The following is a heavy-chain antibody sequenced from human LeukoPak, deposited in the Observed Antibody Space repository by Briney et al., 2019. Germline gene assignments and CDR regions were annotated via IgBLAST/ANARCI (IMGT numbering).Heavy chain of an antibody. J-gene: IGHJ4*02. CDR2: INPNSGGT. CDR1: GYTFTGYY. D-gene: IGHD3-10*01. CDR3: ARAPQITMVRGVIIPFDY. V-gene: IGHV1-2*02. Sequence: ASVKVSCKASGYTFTGYYMHWVRQAPGQGLEWMGWINPNSGGTNYAQKFQGRVTMTRDTSISTAYMELSRLRSDDTAVYYCARAPQITMVRGVIIPFDYWGQGTLVTVSS.